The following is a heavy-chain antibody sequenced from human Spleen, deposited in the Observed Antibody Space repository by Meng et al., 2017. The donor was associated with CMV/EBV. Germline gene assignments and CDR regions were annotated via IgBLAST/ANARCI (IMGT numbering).Heavy chain of an antibody. V-gene: IGHV3-66*02. J-gene: IGHJ6*02. D-gene: IGHD3-22*01. CDR3: ARDRIPPMIVIAGYYGMDV. CDR2: IYAGGKT. CDR1: GFTFSSYE. Sequence: GGSLRLSCAASGFTFSSYEMNWVRQGPGKGLEWVSAIYAGGKTYYADSVKGRFTISRDTSQNIVYLQINSLRPDDTAVYYCARDRIPPMIVIAGYYGMDVWGQGTTVTVSS.